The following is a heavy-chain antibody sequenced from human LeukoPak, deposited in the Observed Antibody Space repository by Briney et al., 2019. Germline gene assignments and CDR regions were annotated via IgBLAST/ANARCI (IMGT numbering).Heavy chain of an antibody. CDR3: ARDLGDDYDILTGYYDY. V-gene: IGHV3-7*01. D-gene: IGHD3-9*01. CDR1: GFTFSSYW. Sequence: GGSLRLSCAASGFTFSSYWMSWVRQAPGKGLEWVANIKQDGSEKYCVDSVKGRFTISRDNAKNSLYLQMNSLRAEDTAVYYCARDLGDDYDILTGYYDYWGQGTLVTVSS. CDR2: IKQDGSEK. J-gene: IGHJ4*02.